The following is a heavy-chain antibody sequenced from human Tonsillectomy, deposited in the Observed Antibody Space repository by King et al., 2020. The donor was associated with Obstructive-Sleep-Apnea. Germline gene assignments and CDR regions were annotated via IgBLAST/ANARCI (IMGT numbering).Heavy chain of an antibody. V-gene: IGHV3-9*01. CDR2: MSWNSGSI. J-gene: IGHJ3*02. D-gene: IGHD3-10*02. CDR1: GFIFDDYA. Sequence: VQLVESGGGLVQPGRSLRLSCAASGFIFDDYAMHWVREAPGKGLDWGSVMSWNSGSIGYAASVKGRFTISRDNAKNSLYLQMNSLRSADTALYYCAKDIFVRGIIIILVFDIWGQGTMVTVSS. CDR3: AKDIFVRGIIIILVFDI.